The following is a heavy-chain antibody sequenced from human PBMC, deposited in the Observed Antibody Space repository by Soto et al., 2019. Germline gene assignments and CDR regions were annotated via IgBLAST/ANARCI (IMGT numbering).Heavy chain of an antibody. CDR3: AVSIAVAGYDAFDI. CDR2: ISAYNGNT. D-gene: IGHD6-19*01. Sequence: GASVKVSCKASGYTFTSYGISWVRQAPGQGLEWMGWISAYNGNTNYAQKLQGRITMTTDTSTSTAYMELRSLRSYVTAVYYCAVSIAVAGYDAFDIWGQGTMVTVSS. V-gene: IGHV1-18*01. J-gene: IGHJ3*02. CDR1: GYTFTSYG.